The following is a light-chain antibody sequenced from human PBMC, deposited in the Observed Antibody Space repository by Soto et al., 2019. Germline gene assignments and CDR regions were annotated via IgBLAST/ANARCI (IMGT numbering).Light chain of an antibody. CDR3: EQYHEWPLT. CDR2: GAS. V-gene: IGKV3D-15*01. J-gene: IGKJ4*01. Sequence: TVMTQSPGTLSVSPGEGATLSCRASQSVNSNLAWYQQKPGQAPRLLIYGASTRATGIPARFSGSGSGTEFTLTISSLQSEDFAVYYCEQYHEWPLTFGGGTEVEIK. CDR1: QSVNSN.